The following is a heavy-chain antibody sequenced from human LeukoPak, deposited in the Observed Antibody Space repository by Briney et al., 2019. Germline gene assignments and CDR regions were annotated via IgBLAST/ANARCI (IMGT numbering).Heavy chain of an antibody. CDR3: ARGAYYDFWSGYPKYNWFDP. CDR1: GGSFSGYY. J-gene: IGHJ5*02. V-gene: IGHV4-34*01. Sequence: SETLSPTCAVYGGSFSGYYWSWIRQPPGKGLEWIGEINHSGSTNYNPSLKSRVTIPVDTSKNQFSLKLSSVTAADTAVYYCARGAYYDFWSGYPKYNWFDPWGQGTLVTVSS. CDR2: INHSGST. D-gene: IGHD3-3*01.